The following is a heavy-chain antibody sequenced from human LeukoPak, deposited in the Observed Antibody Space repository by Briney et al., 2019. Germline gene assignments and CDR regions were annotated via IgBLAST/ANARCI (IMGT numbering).Heavy chain of an antibody. J-gene: IGHJ4*02. CDR1: GYSISGHNY. D-gene: IGHD5-24*01. CDR3: AGRDGYNYGGTYFDY. CDR2: IYYSGST. Sequence: PSETLSLTCTVSGYSISGHNYWGWIRQPPGKGLEWIGSIYYSGSTYYNPSLKSRVTISVDTSKNQFSLKLSSVTAADTAVYYCAGRDGYNYGGTYFDYWGQGTLVTVSS. V-gene: IGHV4-38-2*02.